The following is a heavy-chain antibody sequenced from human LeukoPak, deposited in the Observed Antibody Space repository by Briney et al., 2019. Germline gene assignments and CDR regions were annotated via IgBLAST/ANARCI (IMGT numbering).Heavy chain of an antibody. D-gene: IGHD5-12*01. Sequence: PGRSLRLSCAASGFTFSSYGMHWVRQAPGKGLEWVAVISYDGSNKYYADSVKGRFTISRDNSKNTLYLQMNSLRAEDTAVYYCAKDLGGYDFGDWGQGTLVTVSS. CDR1: GFTFSSYG. V-gene: IGHV3-30*18. CDR2: ISYDGSNK. CDR3: AKDLGGYDFGD. J-gene: IGHJ4*02.